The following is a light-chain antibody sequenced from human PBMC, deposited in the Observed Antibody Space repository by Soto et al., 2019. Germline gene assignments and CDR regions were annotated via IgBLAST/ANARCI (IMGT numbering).Light chain of an antibody. Sequence: EIVLTQSPGTLSLSPGERATLSCRASQSVSSSYLAWYQQKPGQAPRLLIYGASSRATGIPDRFSGSGSGTDFTLTISRLEPEDFAVYYCPQYGSSPRTFGQGTKVESK. CDR2: GAS. CDR3: PQYGSSPRT. J-gene: IGKJ1*01. CDR1: QSVSSSY. V-gene: IGKV3-20*01.